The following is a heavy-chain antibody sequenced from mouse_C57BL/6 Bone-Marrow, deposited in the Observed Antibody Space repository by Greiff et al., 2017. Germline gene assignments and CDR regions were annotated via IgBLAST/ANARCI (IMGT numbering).Heavy chain of an antibody. J-gene: IGHJ2*01. V-gene: IGHV1-82*01. CDR3: TRGGTVFDY. Sequence: QVQLKESGPELVKPGASVKISCKASGYSFSSSWMNWVKQSPGKGLEWIGRIYPGDGDTNYNVKFKGKATLTADKSSSTAYMQLSGLTSEDSAVYFCTRGGTVFDYWGQGTTLTVSS. CDR2: IYPGDGDT. CDR1: GYSFSSSW. D-gene: IGHD1-1*02.